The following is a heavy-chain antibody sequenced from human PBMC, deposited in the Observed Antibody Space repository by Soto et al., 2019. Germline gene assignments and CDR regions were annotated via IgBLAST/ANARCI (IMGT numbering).Heavy chain of an antibody. CDR3: ARGQKIGSSSVGSHLDY. Sequence: ASVKVSCKASGYTFTGYYMHWVRQAPGQGLEWMGWINPNSGGTNYAQKFQGWVTMTRDTSISTAYMELSRLRSDDTAVYYCARGQKIGSSSVGSHLDYWGQGTLVTVSS. V-gene: IGHV1-2*04. J-gene: IGHJ4*02. D-gene: IGHD6-6*01. CDR2: INPNSGGT. CDR1: GYTFTGYY.